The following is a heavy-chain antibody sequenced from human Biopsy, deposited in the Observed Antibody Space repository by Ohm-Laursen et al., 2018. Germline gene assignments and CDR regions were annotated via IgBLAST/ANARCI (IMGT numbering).Heavy chain of an antibody. J-gene: IGHJ6*02. CDR2: IYYSVMT. CDR3: ARDSGILNYGNFKYYHYYGMDV. CDR1: GNSVTKYY. V-gene: IGHV4-59*02. D-gene: IGHD4-11*01. Sequence: GTLSLTCTVSGNSVTKYYWSWIRQPPGKGLEWIGHIYYSVMTNYNPSLQSRVSISVDTSRNQVSLTLSSVTAADTAVYYCARDSGILNYGNFKYYHYYGMDVWGQGTKVTVSS.